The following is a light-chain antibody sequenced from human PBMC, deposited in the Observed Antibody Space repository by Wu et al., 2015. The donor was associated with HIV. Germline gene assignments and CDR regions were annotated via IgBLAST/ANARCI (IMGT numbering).Light chain of an antibody. CDR1: QTVNNK. J-gene: IGKJ1*01. Sequence: EIVMTQSPATLSVSPGERATLSCRASQTVNNKLAWYQQKFGQAPRVLIYGASTRATTIPARFSGSGSGTEFTLTISSLQSEDFAVYYCQQYNNWPFTFGQGTKVEIK. CDR2: GAS. V-gene: IGKV3-15*01. CDR3: QQYNNWPFT.